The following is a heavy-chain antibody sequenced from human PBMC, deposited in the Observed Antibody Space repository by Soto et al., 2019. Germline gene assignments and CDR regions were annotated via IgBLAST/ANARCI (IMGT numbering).Heavy chain of an antibody. V-gene: IGHV4-31*03. CDR3: ARLRIQIAVAGNWLDP. CDR2: IYYSGST. CDR1: GGSISSGGYY. D-gene: IGHD6-19*01. J-gene: IGHJ5*02. Sequence: PSETLSLTCTVSGGSISSGGYYWSWIRQHPGKGLEWIGYIYYSGSTYYNPSLKSRVTISVDTSKNQFSLKLSSVTAADTAVYYCARLRIQIAVAGNWLDPWGQGTLVTVSS.